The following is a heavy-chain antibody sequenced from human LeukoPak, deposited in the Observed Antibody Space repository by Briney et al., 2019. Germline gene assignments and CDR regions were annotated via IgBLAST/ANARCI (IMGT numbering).Heavy chain of an antibody. Sequence: GGSLRLSCAASGFSFSSYSMNWVRQAPGKGLEWVSSISSSSSYIYYADSVKGRFTISRDNAKNSLYLQMNSLRAGDTAVYYCARAGSGWPLDYWGQGTLVTVSS. CDR3: ARAGSGWPLDY. CDR2: ISSSSSYI. D-gene: IGHD6-19*01. J-gene: IGHJ4*02. CDR1: GFSFSSYS. V-gene: IGHV3-21*01.